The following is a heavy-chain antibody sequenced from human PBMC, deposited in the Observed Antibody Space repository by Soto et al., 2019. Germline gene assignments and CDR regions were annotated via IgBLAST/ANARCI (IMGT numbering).Heavy chain of an antibody. V-gene: IGHV3-23*01. CDR1: GFTFSSYA. Sequence: PGGSLRLSCAASGFTFSSYAMSWVRQAPGRGLEWVSAISGSGGSTYYADSVKGRFTISRDNSKNTLYLQMNSLRAEDTAVYYCAKGAYGSGSYPYYYYGMDVWGQGTTVTVLL. CDR2: ISGSGGST. D-gene: IGHD3-10*01. J-gene: IGHJ6*02. CDR3: AKGAYGSGSYPYYYYGMDV.